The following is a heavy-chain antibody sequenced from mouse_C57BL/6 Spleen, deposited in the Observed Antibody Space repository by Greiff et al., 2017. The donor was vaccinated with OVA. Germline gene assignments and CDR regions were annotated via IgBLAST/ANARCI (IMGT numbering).Heavy chain of an antibody. V-gene: IGHV2-6-1*01. Sequence: VMLVESGPGLVAPSQSLSITCTVSGFSLTSSGVHWVRQPPGKGLAWLVVIWSDGSPPYNSASKSRLSISKDNSKSQVFLKMNSHQTDDTSMYYCARQHGNSWFAYWGQGTLVTVSA. CDR3: ARQHGNSWFAY. J-gene: IGHJ3*01. CDR1: GFSLTSSG. CDR2: IWSDGSP. D-gene: IGHD2-1*01.